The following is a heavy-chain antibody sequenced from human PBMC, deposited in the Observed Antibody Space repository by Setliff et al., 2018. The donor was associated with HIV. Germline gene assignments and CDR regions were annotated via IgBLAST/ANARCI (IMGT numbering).Heavy chain of an antibody. Sequence: GASVKVSCKASGYPFSGYGISWMRQAPGQGLEWMGWISAYSGDTNYAQKFQGRPTMTTDTSTSTAYMELRSLRVDDTAVYYCAGLSXXXXNGWYYVDYWGQGTLVT. V-gene: IGHV1-18*01. CDR1: GYPFSGYG. CDR2: ISAYSGDT. CDR3: AGLSXXXXNGWYYVDY. J-gene: IGHJ4*02. D-gene: IGHD6-19*01.